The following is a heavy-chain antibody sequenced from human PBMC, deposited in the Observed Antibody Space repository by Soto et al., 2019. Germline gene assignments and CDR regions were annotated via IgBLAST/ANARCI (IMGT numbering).Heavy chain of an antibody. D-gene: IGHD1-1*01. J-gene: IGHJ6*02. Sequence: PSETLSLTCTVSGGSISSYYWSWIRQPPGKGLEWIGYIYYSGSTNYNPSLKSRVTISVDTSKNHFSLKLSSVTAADTAVYYCARGRGTQYNYYYYYGMDVWGQGTTVTVSS. CDR2: IYYSGST. CDR3: ARGRGTQYNYYYYYGMDV. V-gene: IGHV4-59*01. CDR1: GGSISSYY.